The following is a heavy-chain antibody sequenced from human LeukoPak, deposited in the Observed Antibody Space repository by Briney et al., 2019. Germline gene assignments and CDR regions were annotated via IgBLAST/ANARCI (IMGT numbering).Heavy chain of an antibody. CDR1: GGTFSSYA. V-gene: IGHV1-69*04. D-gene: IGHD3-22*01. CDR3: AREDFSDTTGFYNYALDV. J-gene: IGHJ6*02. CDR2: VIPILDKT. Sequence: SVKVSCKASGGTFSSYAISWVRQAPGQGLEWIGRVIPILDKTKYAQHFQGRVTITADKSTSTAYMELSSLRSDDTAVYYCAREDFSDTTGFYNYALDVWGQGTTVTVSS.